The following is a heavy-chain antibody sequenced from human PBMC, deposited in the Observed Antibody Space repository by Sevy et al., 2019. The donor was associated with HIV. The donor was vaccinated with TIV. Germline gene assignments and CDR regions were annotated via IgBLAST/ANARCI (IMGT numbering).Heavy chain of an antibody. V-gene: IGHV3-74*01. CDR3: ARENYDFWSGYYRDSYWYFDL. CDR1: GFTFSSYW. D-gene: IGHD3-3*01. Sequence: GGSLRLSCAASGFTFSSYWMHWVRQAPGKGLVWVSRINSDGSSTSYADSVKGRFTISRDNAKNTLYLQMNSLRAEDTAVYYCARENYDFWSGYYRDSYWYFDLWGRGTLVTVSS. J-gene: IGHJ2*01. CDR2: INSDGSST.